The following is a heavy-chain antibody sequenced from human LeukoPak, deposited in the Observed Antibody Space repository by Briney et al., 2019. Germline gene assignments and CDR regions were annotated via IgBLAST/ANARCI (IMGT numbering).Heavy chain of an antibody. J-gene: IGHJ4*02. CDR1: GGTFSSYA. Sequence: GFSVKVSCKASGGTFSSYAISWVRQAPGQGLEWMGGIIPIFGTANYAQKFQGRVTITADESTSTAYMELSSLRSEDTAVYYCAREVVVVPAARGYFDYWGQGTLVTVSS. CDR2: IIPIFGTA. V-gene: IGHV1-69*01. D-gene: IGHD2-2*01. CDR3: AREVVVVPAARGYFDY.